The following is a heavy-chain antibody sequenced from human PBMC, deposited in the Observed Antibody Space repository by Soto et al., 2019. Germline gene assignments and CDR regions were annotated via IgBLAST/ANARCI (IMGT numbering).Heavy chain of an antibody. CDR1: GGSISSYY. J-gene: IGHJ3*02. Sequence: QVQLQESGPGLVKPSETLSLTCTVSGGSISSYYWSWIRQPPGKGLEWIGDIYYSGSTNYNPSLTSRVTISVATSKNHFSLKLSSVTAADTAVYYCARRYGSAFDIWGQGTRVTVSS. CDR3: ARRYGSAFDI. CDR2: IYYSGST. D-gene: IGHD3-10*01. V-gene: IGHV4-59*01.